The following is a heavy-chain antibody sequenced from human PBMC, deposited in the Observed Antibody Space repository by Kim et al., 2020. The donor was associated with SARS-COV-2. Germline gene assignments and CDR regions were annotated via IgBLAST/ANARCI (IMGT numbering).Heavy chain of an antibody. J-gene: IGHJ1*01. Sequence: GGSLRLSCAASGFTFSAYAMSWVRQAPGKGLEWVSHISGSDGSTDYADSVKGRFIISRDNSKNTLHMQMNSLRAEDTAAYYCAKHFGSSGSEFQHWGQGT. D-gene: IGHD3-22*01. CDR1: GFTFSAYA. CDR2: ISGSDGST. V-gene: IGHV3-23*01. CDR3: AKHFGSSGSEFQH.